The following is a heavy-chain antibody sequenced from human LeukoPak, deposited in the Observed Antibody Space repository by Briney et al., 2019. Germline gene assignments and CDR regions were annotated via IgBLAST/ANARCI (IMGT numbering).Heavy chain of an antibody. Sequence: SETLSLTCTVSGGSISSYYWSWIRQPAGKGLEWIGRIYTSGSTNYNPSLKSRVTMSVDTSKNQFSLKLSSVTAADTAVYYCARGVVVVPASYFDYWGQGTLVTVSS. D-gene: IGHD2-2*01. CDR1: GGSISSYY. CDR3: ARGVVVVPASYFDY. V-gene: IGHV4-4*07. CDR2: IYTSGST. J-gene: IGHJ4*02.